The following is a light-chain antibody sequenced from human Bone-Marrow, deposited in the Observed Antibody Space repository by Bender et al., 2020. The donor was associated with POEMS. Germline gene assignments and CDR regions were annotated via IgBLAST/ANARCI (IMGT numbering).Light chain of an antibody. CDR1: NLESGG. CDR2: DDT. CDR3: QVCDSDNDVGV. Sequence: SDELTQPPSVSVAPGQTARIACGGDNLESGGVNWYQLKSGQAPLLVRYDDTDRPTGIPERFTGSNSGNTATLTISGVEAGDEADYFGQVCDSDNDVGVFGGGTRLT. J-gene: IGLJ3*02. V-gene: IGLV3-21*02.